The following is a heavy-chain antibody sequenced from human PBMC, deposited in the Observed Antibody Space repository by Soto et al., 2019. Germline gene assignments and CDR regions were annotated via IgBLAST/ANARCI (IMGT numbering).Heavy chain of an antibody. D-gene: IGHD3-3*01. CDR2: IIPIFGTA. CDR1: GGTFSSYA. Sequence: QVQLVQSGAEVKKPGSSVKVSYKASGGTFSSYAISWVRQAPGQGLEWMGGIIPIFGTANYAQKFQGRVTITADESTSTAYMELSSLRSEDTAVYYCASQPRRYDFWSGRNWFDPWGQGTLVTVSS. CDR3: ASQPRRYDFWSGRNWFDP. V-gene: IGHV1-69*01. J-gene: IGHJ5*02.